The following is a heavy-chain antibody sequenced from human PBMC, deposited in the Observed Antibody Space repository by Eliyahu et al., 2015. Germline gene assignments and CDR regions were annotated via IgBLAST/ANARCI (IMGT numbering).Heavy chain of an antibody. CDR1: GGSVSGYY. D-gene: IGHD1-26*01. CDR2: VFYGGTN. J-gene: IGHJ4*02. V-gene: IGHV4-59*08. CDR3: ARGLYSGSYYFDS. Sequence: QVQLQESGPGLVKPSETLSLTCTVXGGSVSGYYWSWIRQTPGKGLEWLGNVFYGGTNNYNPSLQTRVTMSVDTSRNQVSLKLSSVTAADTATYYCARGLYSGSYYFDSWGQGTLVTVSS.